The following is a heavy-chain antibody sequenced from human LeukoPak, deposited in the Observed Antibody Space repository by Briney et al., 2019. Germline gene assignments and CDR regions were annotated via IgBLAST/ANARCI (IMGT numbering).Heavy chain of an antibody. Sequence: GGSLRLSCAASGFTFSTYWMSWVRQAPGKGLEWVANINQDGCATNYVDSAKGRFIVSRDNAKNSVFLQMSSLRAEDTAVYSCAIAAGCEQAYWGQGTLVTVSS. D-gene: IGHD3-10*01. V-gene: IGHV3-7*01. J-gene: IGHJ4*02. CDR1: GFTFSTYW. CDR2: INQDGCAT. CDR3: AIAAGCEQAY.